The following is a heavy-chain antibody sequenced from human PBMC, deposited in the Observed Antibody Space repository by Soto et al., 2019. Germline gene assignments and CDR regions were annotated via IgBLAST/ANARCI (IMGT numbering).Heavy chain of an antibody. Sequence: PSETLSLTCTVSGGSISDYFWSWIRQPPGKGLEWIGYIFHDGSANYNPSLKSRVTMSVDTSKNQFSLKLSSVTAADTAVYYCARQGGYDTYYFDYWGQGTLVTVSS. CDR1: GGSISDYF. CDR2: IFHDGSA. D-gene: IGHD5-12*01. V-gene: IGHV4-59*08. CDR3: ARQGGYDTYYFDY. J-gene: IGHJ4*02.